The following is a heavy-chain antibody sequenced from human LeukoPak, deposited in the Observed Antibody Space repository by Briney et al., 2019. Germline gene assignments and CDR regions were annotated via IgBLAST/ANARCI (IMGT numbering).Heavy chain of an antibody. J-gene: IGHJ6*03. CDR1: GVSISSSNSY. CDR3: ASFYCSGGSCYQYFSYYYMDV. V-gene: IGHV4-39*01. Sequence: SETLSLTCTVSGVSISSSNSYWGWIRQPPGKGLEWIGSIYYSGNTYYNASLKSQVSISIDTSRSQFSLRLTSVTAADTAVYYCASFYCSGGSCYQYFSYYYMDVWGKGTTVTISS. D-gene: IGHD2-15*01. CDR2: IYYSGNT.